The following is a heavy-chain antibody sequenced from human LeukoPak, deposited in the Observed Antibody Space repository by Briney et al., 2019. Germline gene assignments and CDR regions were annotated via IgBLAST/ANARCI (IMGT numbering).Heavy chain of an antibody. CDR1: GYTFTSYY. J-gene: IGHJ4*02. V-gene: IGHV1-46*01. D-gene: IGHD2-15*01. CDR2: INPSGGST. CDR3: ARAYVSGRSCCTFDY. Sequence: ASVKVSCKASGYTFTSYYMHWVRQAPGQGLEWMGIINPSGGSTSYAQKFQGRVTMTSDISTSTVYMELISLRSEDTAVYYWARAYVSGRSCCTFDYWGQGTLVTVSS.